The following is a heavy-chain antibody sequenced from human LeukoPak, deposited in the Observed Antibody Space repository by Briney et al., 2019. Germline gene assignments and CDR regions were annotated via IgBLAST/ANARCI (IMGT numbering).Heavy chain of an antibody. CDR2: INPSGGST. Sequence: ASVKVSCKASGYTFTNYYMHWVRQAPGQGLEWMVIINPSGGSTSYAQQSQGRVTMNRDMSTSTVYMELSSLRSEHTAVYYCARDPTYYDFWSGLSTFDIWGQGTMTVSS. J-gene: IGHJ3*02. CDR3: ARDPTYYDFWSGLSTFDI. CDR1: GYTFTNYY. V-gene: IGHV1-46*01. D-gene: IGHD3-3*01.